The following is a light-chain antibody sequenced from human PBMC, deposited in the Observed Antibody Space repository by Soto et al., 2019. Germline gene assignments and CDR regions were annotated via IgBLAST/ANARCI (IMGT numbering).Light chain of an antibody. J-gene: IGLJ3*02. CDR2: DAN. CDR3: CSYAGSFTWV. CDR1: TGDVGAYNF. Sequence: QSVLTQPRSVSGSPGQSVTISCTGTTGDVGAYNFVSWYQLHPDKAPKLMIYDANKRPSGVPDRFSASKSGNTASLTISGLQAEDVADYYCCSYAGSFTWVFGGGTKLTVL. V-gene: IGLV2-11*01.